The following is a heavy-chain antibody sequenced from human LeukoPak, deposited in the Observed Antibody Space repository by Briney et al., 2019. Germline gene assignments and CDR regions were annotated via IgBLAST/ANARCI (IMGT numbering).Heavy chain of an antibody. CDR3: ATDIYSSGWYDY. D-gene: IGHD6-19*01. Sequence: ASVKVSCKASGYTFTIYYIHWVRQAPGQGLEWMGIINPGGGSTSYAQKFQGRVTMTEDTSTDTAYMELSSLRSEDTAVYYCATDIYSSGWYDYWGQGTLVTVSS. CDR2: INPGGGST. J-gene: IGHJ4*02. V-gene: IGHV1-46*01. CDR1: GYTFTIYY.